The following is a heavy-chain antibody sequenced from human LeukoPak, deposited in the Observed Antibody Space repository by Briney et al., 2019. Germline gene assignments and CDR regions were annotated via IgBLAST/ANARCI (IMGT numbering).Heavy chain of an antibody. V-gene: IGHV3-64*01. D-gene: IGHD3-10*01. CDR1: GFTFNTYA. J-gene: IGHJ4*02. CDR2: ISSNGAST. CDR3: ARIMIRGAPSDN. Sequence: GGSLRLSCAASGFTFNTYALHWVRQAPGKGLEFVSAISSNGASTNYANSVKGRFTISRDNSKNTLYLQMGSLRAEDMAMYYCARIMIRGAPSDNWGQGTLVTVSS.